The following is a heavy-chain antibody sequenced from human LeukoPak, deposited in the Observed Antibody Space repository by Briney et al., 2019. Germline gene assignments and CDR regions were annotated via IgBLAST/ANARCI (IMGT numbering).Heavy chain of an antibody. CDR3: ARERHDYGETGNYYYYYYMDV. J-gene: IGHJ6*03. CDR1: GGSIGSSSYY. Sequence: PSETLSLTCTVSGGSIGSSSYYWGWIRQPPGKGLEWIGSIYYSGSTYYNPSLKSRVTISVDTSKNQFSLKLSSVTAADTAVYYCARERHDYGETGNYYYYYYMDVWGKGTTVTISS. CDR2: IYYSGST. V-gene: IGHV4-39*07. D-gene: IGHD4-17*01.